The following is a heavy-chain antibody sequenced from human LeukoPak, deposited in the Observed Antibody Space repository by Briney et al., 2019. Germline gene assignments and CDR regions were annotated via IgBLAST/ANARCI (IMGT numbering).Heavy chain of an antibody. CDR3: TRVGYIDEGIDY. J-gene: IGHJ4*02. CDR2: IKQDGSKK. Sequence: GGSLRLSCVASGFPFSSYWMTWVRQAPGKGLEWVANIKQDGSKKSYVDSVKGRFTISRDNAKNSLNLQMNSLRAEDTAIYYCTRVGYIDEGIDYWGQGTLVTVSS. D-gene: IGHD5-24*01. CDR1: GFPFSSYW. V-gene: IGHV3-7*04.